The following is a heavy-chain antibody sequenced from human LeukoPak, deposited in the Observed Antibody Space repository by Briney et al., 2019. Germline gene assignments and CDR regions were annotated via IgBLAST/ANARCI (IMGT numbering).Heavy chain of an antibody. CDR3: AGPPSRGYSSSFEY. D-gene: IGHD2-2*03. CDR1: GYSFPTYW. V-gene: IGHV5-51*01. CDR2: IYPDESNI. Sequence: GESLKISCKGSGYSFPTYWIAWVRQMPGKGLEWMGIIYPDESNIRYSPSFQGQVTISADKSISTAYLQWSSLKASDTAMYYCAGPPSRGYSSSFEYWGQGTLVTVSS. J-gene: IGHJ4*02.